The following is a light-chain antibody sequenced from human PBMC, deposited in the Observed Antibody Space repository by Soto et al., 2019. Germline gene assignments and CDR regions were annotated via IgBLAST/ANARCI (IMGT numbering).Light chain of an antibody. Sequence: QSALTQPASVSGSPGQSITISCTGTTSDVGGYNYVSWYQQHPGKAPKLMIYDVSNRPSGVSNRFSGSKSGNTASLTISGLQAEDEAYYYCSSYTSSSTLVVFGGGTTLTVL. V-gene: IGLV2-14*01. CDR1: TSDVGGYNY. CDR3: SSYTSSSTLVV. CDR2: DVS. J-gene: IGLJ2*01.